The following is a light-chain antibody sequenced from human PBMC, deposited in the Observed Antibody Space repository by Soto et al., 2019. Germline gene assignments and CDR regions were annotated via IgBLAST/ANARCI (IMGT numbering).Light chain of an antibody. J-gene: IGLJ2*01. CDR2: EVS. V-gene: IGLV2-23*02. CDR1: SSDVGSYNL. Sequence: QSALTQPASVSGSPGQSITISCIGTSSDVGSYNLVSWYQQHPGKAPKVLIYEVSERPSGVSNRFSGSKSGNTASLTISGLQAEDEAEYYCCSYAGSRTHVLFGGGTKLTDL. CDR3: CSYAGSRTHVL.